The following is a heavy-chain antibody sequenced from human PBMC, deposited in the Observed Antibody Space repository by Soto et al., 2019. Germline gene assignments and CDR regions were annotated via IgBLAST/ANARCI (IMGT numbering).Heavy chain of an antibody. V-gene: IGHV6-1*01. CDR2: TYYRSKWYN. CDR1: GDSVSSNSAA. CDR3: ARDMGIVVVPASYYYGMDV. J-gene: IGHJ6*02. D-gene: IGHD2-2*03. Sequence: QTLSLTCAISGDSVSSNSAAWNWIRQSPSRGLEWLGRTYYRSKWYNDYAVSVKSRITINPDTSKNQFSLQLNSVTPEDTAVYYCARDMGIVVVPASYYYGMDVWGQGTTVTVSS.